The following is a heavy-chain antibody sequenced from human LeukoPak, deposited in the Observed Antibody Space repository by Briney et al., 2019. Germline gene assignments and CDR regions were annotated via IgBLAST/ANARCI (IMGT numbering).Heavy chain of an antibody. V-gene: IGHV3-11*04. D-gene: IGHD6-19*01. J-gene: IGHJ3*02. CDR2: SSSSGSTI. CDR1: GFTFSDYY. CDR3: ARDPGQWLVLRNDAFDI. Sequence: GGSLRLSCAASGFTFSDYYMSWIRQAPGKGLEWVSYSSSSGSTIYYADSVKGRFTISRDNAKNSLYLQMNSLRAEDTAVYYCARDPGQWLVLRNDAFDIWGQGTMVTVSS.